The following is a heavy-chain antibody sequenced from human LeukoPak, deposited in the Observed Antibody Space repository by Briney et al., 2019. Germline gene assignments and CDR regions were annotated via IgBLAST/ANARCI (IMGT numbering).Heavy chain of an antibody. Sequence: SYIGGTHSNIYYADSVKGRFTISRDDAKNSLYLQMNSLRDEDTAVYYYARDRDYAFDSWGQGTLVTVSS. CDR3: ARDRDYAFDS. V-gene: IGHV3-48*02. J-gene: IGHJ4*02. D-gene: IGHD4-17*01. CDR2: IGGTHSNI.